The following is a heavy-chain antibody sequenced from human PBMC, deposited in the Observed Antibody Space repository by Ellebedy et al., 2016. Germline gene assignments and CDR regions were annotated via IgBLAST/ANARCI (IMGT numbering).Heavy chain of an antibody. Sequence: ASVKVSXKASRYTFTSYDINWVRQATGQGLEWMGWMNPNSGNTAYPQKFQGRVTMTRNTSISTAYMELSSLTSEDTAVYYCARGSGGFPFDSWGQGTLVTVSS. CDR3: ARGSGGFPFDS. CDR2: MNPNSGNT. CDR1: RYTFTSYD. V-gene: IGHV1-8*01. D-gene: IGHD4-23*01. J-gene: IGHJ4*02.